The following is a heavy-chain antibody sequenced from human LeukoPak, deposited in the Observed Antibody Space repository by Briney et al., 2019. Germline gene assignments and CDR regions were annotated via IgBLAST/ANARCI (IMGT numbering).Heavy chain of an antibody. V-gene: IGHV3-20*04. J-gene: IGHJ4*02. CDR1: GFTFSSYG. CDR3: AREPSWLVPCDY. D-gene: IGHD6-19*01. Sequence: GGTLRLSCAASGFTFSSYGMSWVRQAPGKGLEWVSAISGSGGSTGYADSVKGRFTISRDNAKNSLYLQMNSLRAEDTALYYCAREPSWLVPCDYWGQGTLVTVSS. CDR2: ISGSGGST.